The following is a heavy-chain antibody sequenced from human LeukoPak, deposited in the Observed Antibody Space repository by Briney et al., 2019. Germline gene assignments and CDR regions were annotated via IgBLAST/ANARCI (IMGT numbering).Heavy chain of an antibody. CDR3: AKVWGNYYDSSGYYSDY. CDR1: GFTFSSYA. CDR2: ISGSGGST. Sequence: GGSLRLSCAASGFTFSSYAMSWVRQAPGEGLEWVSAISGSGGSTYYADSVKGRFTISRDNFKNTLYLQMSSLRAEDTAVYYCAKVWGNYYDSSGYYSDYWGQGTLVTVSS. V-gene: IGHV3-23*01. J-gene: IGHJ4*02. D-gene: IGHD3-22*01.